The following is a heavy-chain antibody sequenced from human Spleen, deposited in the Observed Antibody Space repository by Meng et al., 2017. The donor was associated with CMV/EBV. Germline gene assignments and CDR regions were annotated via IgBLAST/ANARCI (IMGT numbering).Heavy chain of an antibody. CDR3: ARDPAAGFFDY. V-gene: IGHV4-4*07. D-gene: IGHD6-13*01. CDR1: GGFISSYY. J-gene: IGHJ4*02. Sequence: HVLLQESGQGLVTASDTLSLTCTCSGGFISSYYWCWIRQPAGKGLEWIGRIYTSGSTNYNPSLKSRVTMSVDTSKNQFSLKLSSVTAADTAVYYCARDPAAGFFDYWGQGTLVTVSS. CDR2: IYTSGST.